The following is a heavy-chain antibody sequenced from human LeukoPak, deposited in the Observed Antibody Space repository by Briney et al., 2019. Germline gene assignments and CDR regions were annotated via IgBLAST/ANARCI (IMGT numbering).Heavy chain of an antibody. CDR3: ASESYEYYYGSGAFDY. CDR1: GFTFSDYY. Sequence: PGGSLRLSCAASGFTFSDYYMSWIRQAPGKGLEWVSYISSSSSTIYYADSVKGRFTISRDNAKNSLYLQMNSLRADDTAVYYCASESYEYYYGSGAFDYWGQGTLVTVSS. D-gene: IGHD3-10*01. V-gene: IGHV3-11*04. CDR2: ISSSSSTI. J-gene: IGHJ4*02.